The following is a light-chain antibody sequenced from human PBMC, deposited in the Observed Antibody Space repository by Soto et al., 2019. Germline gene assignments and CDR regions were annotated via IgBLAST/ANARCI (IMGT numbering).Light chain of an antibody. Sequence: AIQMTQSPSSLSASLGDRVTISCRASQGIRNDLGWYQQKPGKAPKLLIYAASTLHIGVPSRFSGSASGTDFTLTISSLQPEDVATYYCQQGKSFPLTFGGGTKVDIK. V-gene: IGKV1-6*01. CDR1: QGIRND. J-gene: IGKJ4*01. CDR2: AAS. CDR3: QQGKSFPLT.